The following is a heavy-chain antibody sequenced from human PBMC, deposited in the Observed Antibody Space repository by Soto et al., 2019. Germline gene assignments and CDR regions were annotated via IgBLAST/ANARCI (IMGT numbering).Heavy chain of an antibody. CDR1: GYTFTRYG. J-gene: IGHJ4*02. Sequence: QVHLVQSGAEVKKPGASVKVSCKGSGYTFTRYGITWARQAPGQGLEWMGWISAHNGNTDYAQKLQGRVTVTRDTATSTAYMELRSLRSDDTAVYYCARGRYGDYWGQGALVTVSS. V-gene: IGHV1-18*01. CDR2: ISAHNGNT. CDR3: ARGRYGDY. D-gene: IGHD1-1*01.